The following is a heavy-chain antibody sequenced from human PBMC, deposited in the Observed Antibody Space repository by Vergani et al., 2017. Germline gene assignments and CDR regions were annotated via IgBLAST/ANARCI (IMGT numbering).Heavy chain of an antibody. CDR3: ARYQCKSSSWYRSGWFDP. V-gene: IGHV3-33*01. CDR2: IWYDGSNK. Sequence: QVQLVESGGGVVQPGRSLRLSCAASGFTFSSYGMHWVRQAPGKGLEWVAVIWYDGSNKYYADSVKGRFTISRDKSKNTLYLQMNSLRAEDTAVYYCARYQCKSSSWYRSGWFDPWGQGTLVTVSS. J-gene: IGHJ5*02. D-gene: IGHD6-13*01. CDR1: GFTFSSYG.